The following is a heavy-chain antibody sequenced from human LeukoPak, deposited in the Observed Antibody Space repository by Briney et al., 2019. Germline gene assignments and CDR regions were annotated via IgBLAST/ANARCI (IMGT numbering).Heavy chain of an antibody. CDR3: TMIGFDY. Sequence: PVGSLRLSCAASGFTFSGSAMHWVRQASGKGLEWVGRIRSKANSYATASAASVKGRFTISRDDSKNTAYLQMNSLKTEDMAVYYCTMIGFDYWGQGTLVTVSS. J-gene: IGHJ4*02. D-gene: IGHD3-22*01. V-gene: IGHV3-73*01. CDR1: GFTFSGSA. CDR2: IRSKANSYAT.